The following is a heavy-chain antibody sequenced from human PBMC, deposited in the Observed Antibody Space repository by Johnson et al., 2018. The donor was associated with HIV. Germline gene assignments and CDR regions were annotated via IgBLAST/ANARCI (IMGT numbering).Heavy chain of an antibody. D-gene: IGHD3-16*02. CDR2: IYSGGST. V-gene: IGHV3-66*01. Sequence: VQLVESGGGLVQPGGSLRLSCAASGFTFSDYYMSWIRQAPGKGLEWVSVIYSGGSTYYADSVKGRFTISRDNSKNTLYLQMNSLRAEDTAVYYCARDVVGYDYVWGSYRSIWGQGTMVTVSS. CDR1: GFTFSDYY. CDR3: ARDVVGYDYVWGSYRSI. J-gene: IGHJ3*02.